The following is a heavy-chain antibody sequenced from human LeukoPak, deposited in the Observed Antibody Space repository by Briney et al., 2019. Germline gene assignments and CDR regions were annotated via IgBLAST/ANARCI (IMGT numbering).Heavy chain of an antibody. D-gene: IGHD2-15*01. CDR2: ISYDGSNK. CDR3: ARVLGPTVVVVASLDV. Sequence: GGSLRLSCAASGFTFISYAMSWVRQAPGKGLEWVAVISYDGSNKYYADSVKGRFTISRDNSKNTLYLQMNSLRAEDTAVYYCARVLGPTVVVVASLDVWGQGTTVTVSS. V-gene: IGHV3-30-3*01. J-gene: IGHJ6*02. CDR1: GFTFISYA.